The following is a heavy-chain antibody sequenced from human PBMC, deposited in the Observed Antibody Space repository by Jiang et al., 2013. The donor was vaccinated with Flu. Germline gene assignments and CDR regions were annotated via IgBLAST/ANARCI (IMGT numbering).Heavy chain of an antibody. CDR2: IYWDDIE. Sequence: KPTPDPHADLHLLWGSHSPLAEWGVGWIRQPPGKALEWLALIYWDDIETYSPSLRRRLTITKDTSENRVVLTMTDMETVDTATYYCAHFGYGDFVDWFDPWGRGNPGHRLL. J-gene: IGHJ5*02. CDR1: GSHSPLAEWG. CDR3: AHFGYGDFVDWFDP. V-gene: IGHV2-5*02. D-gene: IGHD4-17*01.